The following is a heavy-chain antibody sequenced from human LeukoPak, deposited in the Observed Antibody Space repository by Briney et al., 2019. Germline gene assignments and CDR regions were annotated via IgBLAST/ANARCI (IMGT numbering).Heavy chain of an antibody. D-gene: IGHD3-22*01. J-gene: IGHJ4*02. CDR1: GGSFSGYY. CDR2: INHSGST. CDR3: AGPREYYYDSSGYYYYY. Sequence: PSETLSLTCAVYGGSFSGYYWSWIRQPPGKGLEWIGEINHSGSTNYNPSLKSRVTISVDTSKNQFSLKLSSVTAADTAVYYCAGPREYYYDSSGYYYYYWGQGTLVTVSS. V-gene: IGHV4-34*01.